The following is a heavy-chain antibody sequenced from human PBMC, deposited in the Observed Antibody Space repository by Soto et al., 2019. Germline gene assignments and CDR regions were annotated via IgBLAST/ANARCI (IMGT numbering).Heavy chain of an antibody. D-gene: IGHD2-15*01. CDR3: ARGLCSGGSCYSYYYYGMDV. J-gene: IGHJ6*02. V-gene: IGHV1-69*01. CDR1: GGTFSSYA. CDR2: IIPIFGTA. Sequence: QVQLVQSGAEVKKPGSSVKVCCKASGGTFSSYAISWVRQAPGQGLEWMGGIIPIFGTANYAQKFQGRVTITADESTSTAYMELSSLRSEDTAVYYCARGLCSGGSCYSYYYYGMDVWGQGTTVTVSS.